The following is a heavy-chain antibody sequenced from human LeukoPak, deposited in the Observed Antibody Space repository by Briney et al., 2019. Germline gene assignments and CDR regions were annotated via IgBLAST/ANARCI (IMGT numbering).Heavy chain of an antibody. J-gene: IGHJ4*02. V-gene: IGHV3-48*01. CDR3: ARGIYGRFDY. CDR1: GFTFSSYS. Sequence: GGSLRLSCAAPGFTFSSYSMNWVRQAPGKGLEWVSYISSSSSTIYYADSVKGRFTISRDNAKNSLYLQMNSLRAEDTAVYYCARGIYGRFDYWGQGTLVTVSS. CDR2: ISSSSSTI. D-gene: IGHD4-17*01.